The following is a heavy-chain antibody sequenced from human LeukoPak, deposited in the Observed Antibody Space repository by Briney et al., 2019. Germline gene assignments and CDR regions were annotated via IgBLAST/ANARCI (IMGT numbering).Heavy chain of an antibody. J-gene: IGHJ4*02. D-gene: IGHD6-19*01. Sequence: GGSLRLSCAASGFTFSGYAMSWVRQAPGKRLEWVSAIVGGGGTTFYADSVKGRFTISRDNSKNTEYLQMNSLRAEDTAVYYCAKARLSTGWAYNDYWGQGTLVTVSS. CDR1: GFTFSGYA. CDR2: IVGGGGTT. CDR3: AKARLSTGWAYNDY. V-gene: IGHV3-23*01.